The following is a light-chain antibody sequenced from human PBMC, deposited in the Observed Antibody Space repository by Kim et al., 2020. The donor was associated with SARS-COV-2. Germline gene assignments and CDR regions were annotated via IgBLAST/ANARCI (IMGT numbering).Light chain of an antibody. J-gene: IGLJ1*01. CDR3: GADHGNGSNLRV. V-gene: IGLV9-49*01. Sequence: QPVLTQPPSASASLGASVTLTCTLSSGYSNYKVDWYQQRPGKGPRFVMRVGTGGIVGSKGDGIPDRFSVLGSGLNRYLTIKNIQEEDESDYHCGADHGNGSNLRVFGTGTKVTVL. CDR2: VGTGGIVG. CDR1: SGYSNYK.